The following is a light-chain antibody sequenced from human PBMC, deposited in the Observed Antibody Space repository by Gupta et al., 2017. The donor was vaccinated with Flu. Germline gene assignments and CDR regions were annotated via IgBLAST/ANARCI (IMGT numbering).Light chain of an antibody. Sequence: VTIGKPASIYGRASQSRGHKNGNNYLNWFQQRPGQAPRRLIYKGSNRDYGVPDRFSGSGSGTEFTLKISRGEADDVGVYYCKQGKSCPYAFGQGTKLEI. V-gene: IGKV2-30*02. CDR1: QSRGHKNGNNY. CDR3: KQGKSCPYA. CDR2: KGS. J-gene: IGKJ2*01.